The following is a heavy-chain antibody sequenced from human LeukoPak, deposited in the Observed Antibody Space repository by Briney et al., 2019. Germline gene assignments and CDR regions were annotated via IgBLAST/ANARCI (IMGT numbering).Heavy chain of an antibody. V-gene: IGHV1-2*02. D-gene: IGHD3-9*01. J-gene: IGHJ6*02. CDR2: INPNSGGT. Sequence: ASVKVSCKASGYTFTGYYMHWVRQAPGQGLEWMGWINPNSGGTNYAQKFQGRVTMTRDTSISTAYMELSRLRSDDTAVDYCARDYDTLRSYGMDVWGQGTTVTVSS. CDR3: ARDYDTLRSYGMDV. CDR1: GYTFTGYY.